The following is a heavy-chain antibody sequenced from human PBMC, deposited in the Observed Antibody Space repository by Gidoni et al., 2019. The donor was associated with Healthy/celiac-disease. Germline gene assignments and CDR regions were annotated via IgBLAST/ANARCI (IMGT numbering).Heavy chain of an antibody. CDR3: ASGMGSSSKFDY. CDR2: IYYSGST. J-gene: IGHJ4*02. Sequence: QVQLQESGPGLVKPSETLSLTCTVSGGSVSSGSYYWSWIRQPPGKGLECIGYIYYSGSTNYNPSLKSRVTISVDTSKNQFSLKLSSVTAADTAVYYCASGMGSSSKFDYWGQGTLVTVSS. D-gene: IGHD6-6*01. CDR1: GGSVSSGSYY. V-gene: IGHV4-61*01.